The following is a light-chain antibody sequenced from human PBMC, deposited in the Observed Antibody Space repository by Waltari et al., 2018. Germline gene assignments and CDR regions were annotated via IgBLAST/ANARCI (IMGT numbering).Light chain of an antibody. V-gene: IGLV2-14*03. J-gene: IGLJ2*01. CDR2: DFR. Sequence: QSALTQPASVSGSSGQSITISCTGSSSDVGRYDYVSWYQQLPGKAPKLIIFDFRVRPSGVSNRFSGSKSGNTASLTISGLQAEDEADYYCASYTYSSNVVFGGGTKVTV. CDR3: ASYTYSSNVV. CDR1: SSDVGRYDY.